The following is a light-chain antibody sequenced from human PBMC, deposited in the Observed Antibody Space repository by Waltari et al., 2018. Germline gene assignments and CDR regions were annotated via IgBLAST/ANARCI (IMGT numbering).Light chain of an antibody. J-gene: IGKJ4*01. V-gene: IGKV4-1*01. CDR3: QQSYSTPLT. CDR2: WAS. CDR1: QSVLYSSNNKNN. Sequence: DIVMTQSPDSLAVSLGERATINCKSSQSVLYSSNNKNNLSWYQQKPGQPPKLLIYWASTRESGVPDRFSGSGSGTDFTLTISSLQPEDFATYYCQQSYSTPLTFGGGTKVEIK.